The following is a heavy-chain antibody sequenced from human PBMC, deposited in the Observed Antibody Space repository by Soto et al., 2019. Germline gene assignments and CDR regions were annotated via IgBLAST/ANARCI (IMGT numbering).Heavy chain of an antibody. V-gene: IGHV3-11*06. CDR2: ISSSSSYT. CDR1: GFTFSDYY. D-gene: IGHD6-13*01. CDR3: AMSGIAPAGGIWFHP. Sequence: GRSLRLSCAASGFTFSDYYMSWIRQAPGKGLEWVSYISSSSSYTNYADSVKGRFTISRDNAKNSLYLQMNRLRAEDTAVYYCAMSGIAPAGGIWFHPSGQATLVTLSP. J-gene: IGHJ5*02.